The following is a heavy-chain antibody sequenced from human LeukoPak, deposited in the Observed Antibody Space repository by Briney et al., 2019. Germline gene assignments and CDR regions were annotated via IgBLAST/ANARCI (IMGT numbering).Heavy chain of an antibody. CDR1: GFTFSSYE. D-gene: IGHD1-26*01. CDR2: ISSSGSSI. Sequence: PGGSLRLSCAASGFTFSSYEMNWVRQAPGKGLEWVSKISSSGSSIYYEDSVKGRFTISRDNAKNSLYLQMNSLRAEDTAVYYCARKGGYSGTYRDCYFDYWGQGTLVTVSS. J-gene: IGHJ4*02. V-gene: IGHV3-48*03. CDR3: ARKGGYSGTYRDCYFDY.